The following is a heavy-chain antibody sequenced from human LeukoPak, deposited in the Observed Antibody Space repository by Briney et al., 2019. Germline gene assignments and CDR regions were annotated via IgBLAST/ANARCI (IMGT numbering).Heavy chain of an antibody. CDR2: TTGSGGTT. D-gene: IGHD3-10*01. CDR1: AFTFSTYA. V-gene: IGHV3-23*01. J-gene: IGHJ4*02. Sequence: GGSLRLSCAASAFTFSTYAMSWVRQAPGKGLEWVSATTGSGGTTYYADSVKGRFTISRDNSKNTLYLQMNSLRAEDTAIYYRAKHGRGLVFDDWGQGTLVTVSS. CDR3: AKHGRGLVFDD.